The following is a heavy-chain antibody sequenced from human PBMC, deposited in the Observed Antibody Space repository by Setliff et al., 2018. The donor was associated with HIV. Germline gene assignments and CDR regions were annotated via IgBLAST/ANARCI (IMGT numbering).Heavy chain of an antibody. J-gene: IGHJ3*02. D-gene: IGHD1-1*01. V-gene: IGHV3-15*01. CDR2: IKSTIDGGTT. CDR3: TTDHDTVPFDI. Sequence: PGGSLRLSCAASGFNFNDAWMNWVRQTPGKGLEWIGRIKSTIDGGTTDYAAPVKGRFTISRDDSKNTLYLQMNSLKTEDTAVYYCTTDHDTVPFDIWGQGTMVTVSS. CDR1: GFNFNDAW.